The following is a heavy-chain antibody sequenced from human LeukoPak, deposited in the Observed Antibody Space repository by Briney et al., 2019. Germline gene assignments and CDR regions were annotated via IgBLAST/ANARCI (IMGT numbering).Heavy chain of an antibody. D-gene: IGHD6-13*01. CDR1: GGSFSGYY. J-gene: IGHJ4*02. CDR2: INHSGST. CDR3: ARVRIAAAGTKMDYLDY. Sequence: SETQSLTCAVYGGSFSGYYWSWIRQPPGKGLEWIGEINHSGSTNYNPSLKSRVTISVDTSKNQFSLKLSSVTAADTAVYYCARVRIAAAGTKMDYLDYWGQGTLVTVSS. V-gene: IGHV4-34*01.